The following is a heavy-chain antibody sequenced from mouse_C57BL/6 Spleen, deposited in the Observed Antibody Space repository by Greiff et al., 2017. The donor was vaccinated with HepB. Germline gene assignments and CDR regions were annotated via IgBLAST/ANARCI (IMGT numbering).Heavy chain of an antibody. Sequence: EVQVVESGGDLVKPGGSLKLSCAASGFTFSSYGMSWVRQTPDKRLEWVATISSGGSYTYYPDSVKGRFTISRDNAKNTLYLQMSSLKSEDTAMYYCASLSSGTKGFDYWGQGTTLTVSS. CDR3: ASLSSGTKGFDY. CDR2: ISSGGSYT. J-gene: IGHJ2*01. CDR1: GFTFSSYG. D-gene: IGHD4-1*01. V-gene: IGHV5-6*01.